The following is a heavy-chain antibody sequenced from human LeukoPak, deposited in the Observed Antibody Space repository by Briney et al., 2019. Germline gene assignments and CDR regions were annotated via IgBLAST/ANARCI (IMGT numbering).Heavy chain of an antibody. V-gene: IGHV3-23*01. D-gene: IGHD5-18*01. CDR1: GFTFSSYV. Sequence: PGGSLRPSCAASGFTFSSYVMSWVRQAPGKGLEWASVISDSGDITFYADSVKGRFTISRDNSKNTLFLQMNSLRAEDTAVYYCAKDGYRHSGGFDYWGQGTLVTVSS. CDR3: AKDGYRHSGGFDY. J-gene: IGHJ4*02. CDR2: ISDSGDIT.